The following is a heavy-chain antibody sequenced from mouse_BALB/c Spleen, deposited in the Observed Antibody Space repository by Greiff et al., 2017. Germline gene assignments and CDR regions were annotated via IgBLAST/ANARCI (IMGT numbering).Heavy chain of an antibody. CDR1: GFTFSSYT. CDR2: ISNGGGST. D-gene: IGHD2-2*01. Sequence: DVKLQESGGGLVQPGGSLKLSCAASGFTFSSYTMSWVRQTPEKRLEWVAYISNGGGSTYYPDTVKGRFTISRDNAKNTLYLQMSSLKSEDTAMYYCARHGYYYAMDYWGQGTSVTVSS. J-gene: IGHJ4*01. V-gene: IGHV5-12-2*01. CDR3: ARHGYYYAMDY.